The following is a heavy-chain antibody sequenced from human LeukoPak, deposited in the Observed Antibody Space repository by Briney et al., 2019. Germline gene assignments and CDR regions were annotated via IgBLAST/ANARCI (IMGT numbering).Heavy chain of an antibody. D-gene: IGHD5-12*01. CDR1: GYTFTSYD. J-gene: IGHJ4*02. Sequence: ASVKVSCKASGYTFTSYDINWVRQATGQGLGWMGWMNPNSGSTGYAQKSQGRVTITRNTSISTAYMELSGLRSEDTAVYYCARGRSTGYPYYFEYWGQGTLVTVSS. CDR3: ARGRSTGYPYYFEY. V-gene: IGHV1-8*03. CDR2: MNPNSGST.